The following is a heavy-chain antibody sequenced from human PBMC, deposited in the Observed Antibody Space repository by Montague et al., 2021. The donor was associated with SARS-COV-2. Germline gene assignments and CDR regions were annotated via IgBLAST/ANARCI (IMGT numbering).Heavy chain of an antibody. CDR1: GFSLSTSGMC. CDR2: IDWDDDK. Sequence: PALVKPTQTLTLTCTFSGFSLSTSGMCVSWIRQPPGKALEWLARIDWDDDKYYSTSLKTRLTISKDTSKNQVVLTMTNIDPVDTATYYCARTHYDILPGYYYDMDVWGQGTPVTVSS. CDR3: ARTHYDILPGYYYDMDV. D-gene: IGHD3-9*01. J-gene: IGHJ6*02. V-gene: IGHV2-70*11.